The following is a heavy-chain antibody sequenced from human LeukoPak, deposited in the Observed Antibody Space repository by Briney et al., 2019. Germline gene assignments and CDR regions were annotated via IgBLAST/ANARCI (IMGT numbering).Heavy chain of an antibody. J-gene: IGHJ4*02. Sequence: ASVKVSCKASGYTFTGYYMHWVRQAPGQGLEWMGWINPNSGGTNYAQKFQGRVTMTRDTSISTAYMELSSLRSEDTAVYYCARDQAGYYYGSGGYFSWIYWGQGTLVTVSS. CDR1: GYTFTGYY. CDR2: INPNSGGT. D-gene: IGHD3-10*01. CDR3: ARDQAGYYYGSGGYFSWIY. V-gene: IGHV1-2*02.